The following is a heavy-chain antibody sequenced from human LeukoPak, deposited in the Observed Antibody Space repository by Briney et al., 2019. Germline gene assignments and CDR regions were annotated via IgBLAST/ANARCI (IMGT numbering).Heavy chain of an antibody. V-gene: IGHV3-21*06. Sequence: GGSLRLSCAASGFTFSSYTINWVRQAPGKGLEWVSSIISSGSYIYYADSVKGRFTISRDDSKNSLYLQMNSLRVDDSAVYYCARGPNYGDRVDYFDYWGQGTLVTVSS. CDR3: ARGPNYGDRVDYFDY. CDR1: GFTFSSYT. D-gene: IGHD4-17*01. J-gene: IGHJ4*02. CDR2: IISSGSYI.